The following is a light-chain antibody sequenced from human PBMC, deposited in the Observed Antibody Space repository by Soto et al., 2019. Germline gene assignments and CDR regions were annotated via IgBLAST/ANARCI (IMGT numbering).Light chain of an antibody. CDR1: SSNIGAGGD. J-gene: IGLJ1*01. Sequence: QSVLTQPPSVSGAPGQRVTISCTGSSSNIGAGGDVHWYRQLPGAAPKFLISDSNHRPSGVPDRFSVSKSGASASLAITGLRAEDEGDYFCQSYGTSLSGLYVFGTGTKLTVL. CDR3: QSYGTSLSGLYV. V-gene: IGLV1-40*01. CDR2: DSN.